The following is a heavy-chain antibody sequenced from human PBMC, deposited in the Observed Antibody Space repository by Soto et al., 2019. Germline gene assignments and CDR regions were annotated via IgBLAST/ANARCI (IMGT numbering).Heavy chain of an antibody. CDR3: ARLRIATNNYKWFDP. V-gene: IGHV4-31*03. CDR1: GAALNSGNYY. Sequence: SETLSLTCSVSGAALNSGNYYWSWIRQVPGKGLEWIGHVCVTGAVDYNPSLRDRITISQDTSERQFSLNLRLVTAADTAVYYCARLRIATNNYKWFDPWGQGTLVTVPQ. CDR2: VCVTGAV. J-gene: IGHJ5*02. D-gene: IGHD2-21*01.